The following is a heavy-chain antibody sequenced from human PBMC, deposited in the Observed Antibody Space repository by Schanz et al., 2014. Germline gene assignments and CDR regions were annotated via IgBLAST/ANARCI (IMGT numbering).Heavy chain of an antibody. V-gene: IGHV3-13*04. J-gene: IGHJ6*02. CDR3: ARDVDDRRGYGSGYCLGDCMDV. CDR2: IGTAGDT. D-gene: IGHD3-10*01. Sequence: VQLVESGGGLVQPGGSLRLSCAASGFSIRNHDMHWVRQATGAGLEWVSAIGTAGDTFYLDSVKGRFTISRENAKNSLYLQMNSLRAEDTAVYYCARDVDDRRGYGSGYCLGDCMDVWGQGTTVTVSS. CDR1: GFSIRNHD.